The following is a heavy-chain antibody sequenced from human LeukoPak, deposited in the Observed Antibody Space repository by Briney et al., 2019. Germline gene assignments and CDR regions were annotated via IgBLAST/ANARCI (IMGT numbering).Heavy chain of an antibody. J-gene: IGHJ4*02. CDR1: GYSISSGYY. V-gene: IGHV4-38-2*01. CDR3: ARAPPRGYSYGSSALDY. D-gene: IGHD5-18*01. Sequence: SETLSLTCAVSGYSISSGYYWGWIRPPPGKGLEWIGSIYHSGSTYYNPSLKSRVTISVDTSKNQFSLKLSSVTAADTAVYYCARAPPRGYSYGSSALDYWGQGTLVTVSS. CDR2: IYHSGST.